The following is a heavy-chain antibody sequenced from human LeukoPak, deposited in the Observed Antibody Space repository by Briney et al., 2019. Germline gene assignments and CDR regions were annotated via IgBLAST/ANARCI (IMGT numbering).Heavy chain of an antibody. CDR3: ARASTYCSGGSCYSFDY. V-gene: IGHV4-4*02. CDR2: IYHSGST. D-gene: IGHD2-15*01. CDR1: GGSISSSNW. Sequence: SGTLSLTCAVSGGSISSSNWWSWVRQPPGKGLEWIGEIYHSGSTNYNPSLKSRVTISVDKSKNQFSLKLSSVTAADTAVYYCARASTYCSGGSCYSFDYWGQGTLVTVSS. J-gene: IGHJ4*02.